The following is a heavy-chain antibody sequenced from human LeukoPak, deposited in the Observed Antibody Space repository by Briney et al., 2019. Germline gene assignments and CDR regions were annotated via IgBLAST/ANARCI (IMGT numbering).Heavy chain of an antibody. CDR1: GFTFSRYA. J-gene: IGHJ3*02. Sequence: GGSLSLSCAAYGFTFSRYAMSWVRQAPGKGREWVSCISGSGGSTNYEDSGERGLTLSRDKSKNTQYLQMNSLRAEDTAVYYCAKGAHYGANAFDIWGEGTMASVS. D-gene: IGHD4-17*01. V-gene: IGHV3-23*01. CDR3: AKGAHYGANAFDI. CDR2: ISGSGGST.